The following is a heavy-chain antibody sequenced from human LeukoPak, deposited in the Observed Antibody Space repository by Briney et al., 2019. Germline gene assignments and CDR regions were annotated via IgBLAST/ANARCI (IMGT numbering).Heavy chain of an antibody. CDR3: ARVGISNWFDP. Sequence: GASVKVSCKASGYTFTSYAMHWVRQAPGQRLEWMGWINAGNGNTKYSQKFQGRVTITRDTSASTAYMELSSLRSEDTAVHYCARVGISNWFDPWGQGTLVTVSS. J-gene: IGHJ5*02. V-gene: IGHV1-3*01. CDR2: INAGNGNT. D-gene: IGHD7-27*01. CDR1: GYTFTSYA.